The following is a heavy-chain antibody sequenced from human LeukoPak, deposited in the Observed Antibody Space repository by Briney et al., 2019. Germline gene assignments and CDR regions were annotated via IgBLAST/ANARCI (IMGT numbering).Heavy chain of an antibody. J-gene: IGHJ4*02. CDR3: VRDLYYDILTGTFDY. D-gene: IGHD3-9*01. CDR2: ISSTGHNT. CDR1: GFTFSSFV. Sequence: GGSLRLSCSASGFTFSSFVMHWVRQAPVKVLQYVSPISSTGHNTYYADSMKGRFTISRDNSKNTLYLQISSLRAEDTAVYYCVRDLYYDILTGTFDYWGQGTLVTVSS. V-gene: IGHV3-64D*06.